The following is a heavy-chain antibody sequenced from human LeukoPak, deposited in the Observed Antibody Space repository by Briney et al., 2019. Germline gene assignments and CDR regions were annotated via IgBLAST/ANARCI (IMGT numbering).Heavy chain of an antibody. CDR2: ISYDGSNK. J-gene: IGHJ4*02. D-gene: IGHD3-9*01. Sequence: NPGGSLRPSCAASGFTFSSYAMHWVRQAPGKGLEWVAVISYDGSNKYYADSVKGRFTISRDNSKNTLYLQMNSLRAEDTAVYYCARARYDILRYFDYWGQGTLVTVSS. CDR3: ARARYDILRYFDY. V-gene: IGHV3-30*04. CDR1: GFTFSSYA.